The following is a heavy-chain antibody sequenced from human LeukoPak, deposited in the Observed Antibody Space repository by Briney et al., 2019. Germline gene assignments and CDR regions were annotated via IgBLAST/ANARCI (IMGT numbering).Heavy chain of an antibody. V-gene: IGHV3-7*01. J-gene: IGHJ6*04. CDR2: IKQDGSEK. CDR1: GFTFSSYW. Sequence: GGSLRLSCAASGFTFSSYWMSWVRQAPGKGLEWVANIKQDGSEKNYVDSVKGRFTISRDNAKNSLYLQMNSLRAEDTAVYYCAELGITMIGGVWGKGTTVTISS. D-gene: IGHD3-10*02. CDR3: AELGITMIGGV.